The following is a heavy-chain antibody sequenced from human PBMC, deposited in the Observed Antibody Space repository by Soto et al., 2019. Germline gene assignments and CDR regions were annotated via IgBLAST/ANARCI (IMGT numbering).Heavy chain of an antibody. Sequence: GESLKISCKGSGYSFTSYWIGWVRQMPGKGLEWMGIIYPGDSDTRYSPSFQGQVTISADKSISTAYLQWSSLKASDTAMYYCARPSGYYDILTGYDAFDIWGQGTMVTVSS. CDR2: IYPGDSDT. D-gene: IGHD3-9*01. J-gene: IGHJ3*02. CDR3: ARPSGYYDILTGYDAFDI. CDR1: GYSFTSYW. V-gene: IGHV5-51*01.